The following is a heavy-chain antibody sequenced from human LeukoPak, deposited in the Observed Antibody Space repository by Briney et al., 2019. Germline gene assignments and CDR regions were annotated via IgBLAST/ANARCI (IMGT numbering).Heavy chain of an antibody. CDR3: ARGQIRGLGGNLGD. D-gene: IGHD3-16*01. Sequence: SETLSLTCTVSGGSISSSSYYWGWIRQPPGKGLEWIWSIYYSGSTYYNPSLKSRVTISVDTSKNQFSLKLSSVTAADTAVYYCARGQIRGLGGNLGDWGQGTLVTVSS. J-gene: IGHJ4*02. CDR2: IYYSGST. V-gene: IGHV4-39*07. CDR1: GGSISSSSYY.